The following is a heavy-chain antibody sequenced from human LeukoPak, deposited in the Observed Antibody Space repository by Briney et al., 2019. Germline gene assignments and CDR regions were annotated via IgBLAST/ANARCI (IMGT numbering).Heavy chain of an antibody. J-gene: IGHJ6*02. CDR3: ARASDYDSSGYYQYYYYGMDV. CDR2: IKQDGSEK. D-gene: IGHD3-22*01. CDR1: GLPFSTFW. V-gene: IGHV3-7*01. Sequence: GGSLRLSCAASGLPFSTFWMNWVRQAPGKGLEWVANIKQDGSEKYYVDSVKGRFTISRDNAKNSLYLQMNSLRAEDTAVYYCARASDYDSSGYYQYYYYGMDVWGQGTTATVSS.